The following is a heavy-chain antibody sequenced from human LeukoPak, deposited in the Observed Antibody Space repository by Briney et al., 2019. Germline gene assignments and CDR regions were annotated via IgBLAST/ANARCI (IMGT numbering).Heavy chain of an antibody. CDR3: KTRGNIVEVTAAPTNWFDP. D-gene: IGHD2-2*01. CDR1: GFTFSNAW. V-gene: IGHV3-15*01. Sequence: GGSLRLSCAASGFTFSNAWMSWVRQAPGKGLEWVGRVKSKTDGGTTDYAAPVKGRFTISRDDSKNTLYLQMNSLKTEDTAVYYGKTRGNIVEVTAAPTNWFDPWGQGTLVTVSS. CDR2: VKSKTDGGTT. J-gene: IGHJ5*02.